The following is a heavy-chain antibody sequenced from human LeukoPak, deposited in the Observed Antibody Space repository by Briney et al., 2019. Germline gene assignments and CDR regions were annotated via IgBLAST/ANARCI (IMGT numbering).Heavy chain of an antibody. CDR2: FDPEDGET. CDR1: GYTLTELS. CDR3: ANLYSSAGADFDY. Sequence: ASVKVSFKVSGYTLTELSMHWVRQAPGKGLEWMGGFDPEDGETIYAQKFQGRVTMTEDTSTDTAYMELSSLRSEDTAVYYCANLYSSAGADFDYWGQGTLVTVSS. V-gene: IGHV1-24*01. J-gene: IGHJ4*02. D-gene: IGHD6-25*01.